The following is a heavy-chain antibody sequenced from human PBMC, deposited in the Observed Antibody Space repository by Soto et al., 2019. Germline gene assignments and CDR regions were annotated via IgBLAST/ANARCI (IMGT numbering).Heavy chain of an antibody. CDR1: GFTFSDHY. D-gene: IGHD1-26*01. CDR2: IRNKANSYTT. CDR3: VSLGSNVGY. J-gene: IGHJ4*02. Sequence: GGSLRLSCAASGFTFSDHYMDWVRQAPGKGLEWVGRIRNKANSYTTEKAASVKDRFTISRDDSKNSHYLQMNSLKTEDTAVYYCVSLGSNVGYCGQGTLVTAPQ. V-gene: IGHV3-72*01.